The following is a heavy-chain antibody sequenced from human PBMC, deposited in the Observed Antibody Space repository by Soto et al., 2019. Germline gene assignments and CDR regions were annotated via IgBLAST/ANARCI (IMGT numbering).Heavy chain of an antibody. D-gene: IGHD1-26*01. CDR3: ARRSRIVGASQNYYYYGMDV. V-gene: IGHV3-33*01. J-gene: IGHJ6*02. CDR2: IWYDGSNK. CDR1: GFTFSSYG. Sequence: PGGSLRLSCAASGFTFSSYGMHWVRQAPGKGLEWVAVIWYDGSNKYYADSVKGRFTISRDNSKNTLYLQMNSLRAEDTAVYYCARRSRIVGASQNYYYYGMDVWGQGTTVTVSS.